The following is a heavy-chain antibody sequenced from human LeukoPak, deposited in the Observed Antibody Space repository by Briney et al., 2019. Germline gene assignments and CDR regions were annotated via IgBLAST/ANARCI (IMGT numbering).Heavy chain of an antibody. D-gene: IGHD3-9*01. V-gene: IGHV3-53*01. CDR1: GFTVSSNY. CDR3: ARDREDILTGYSTGYAFDI. CDR2: IYSGGST. Sequence: PGGSLRLSCAASGFTVSSNYMSWVRQAPGKGLEWASVIYSGGSTYYADSVKGRFTISRDNSKNTLYLQMNSLRAEDTAVYYCARDREDILTGYSTGYAFDIWGQGTMVTVSS. J-gene: IGHJ3*02.